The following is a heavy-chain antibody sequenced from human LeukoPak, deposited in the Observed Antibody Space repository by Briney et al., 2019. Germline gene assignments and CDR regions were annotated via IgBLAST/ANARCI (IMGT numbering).Heavy chain of an antibody. Sequence: PPGGSLRLSCAPSGFTFSSYSMNWVRQAPGKGLEWVSYISSSSTTIYYADSVKGRFTISRDNAKKSLYLQMNSLRAEDTAVYYCARGIAAARIYYYYMDVWGKGTTVTVSS. CDR2: ISSSSTTI. CDR1: GFTFSSYS. V-gene: IGHV3-48*01. CDR3: ARGIAAARIYYYYMDV. D-gene: IGHD6-13*01. J-gene: IGHJ6*03.